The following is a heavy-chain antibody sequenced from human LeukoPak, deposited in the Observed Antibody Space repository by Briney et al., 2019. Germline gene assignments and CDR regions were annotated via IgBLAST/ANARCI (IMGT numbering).Heavy chain of an antibody. Sequence: GGSLRLSCAASGFTFSSYAMHWVRQAPGKGLEWVAVISYDGSNKYYADSVKGRFTISRDNSKNSLYLQMNSLRVEDTAVYYCARGLGRNWFDPWGQGTLVTVSS. CDR1: GFTFSSYA. CDR3: ARGLGRNWFDP. V-gene: IGHV3-30-3*01. J-gene: IGHJ5*02. CDR2: ISYDGSNK.